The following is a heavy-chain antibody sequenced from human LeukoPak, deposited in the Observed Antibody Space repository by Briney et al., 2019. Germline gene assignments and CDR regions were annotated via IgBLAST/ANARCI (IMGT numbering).Heavy chain of an antibody. CDR2: IYTSGST. CDR3: ARGRTEYYYDSSGYYSY. J-gene: IGHJ4*02. CDR1: GGSISSYY. Sequence: SETLSLTCTVSGGSISSYYWSWIRRPAGKGLEWIGRIYTSGSTNYNPSLKSRVTISVDTSKNQFSLKLSSVTAADTAVYYCARGRTEYYYDSSGYYSYWGQGTLVTVSS. D-gene: IGHD3-22*01. V-gene: IGHV4-4*07.